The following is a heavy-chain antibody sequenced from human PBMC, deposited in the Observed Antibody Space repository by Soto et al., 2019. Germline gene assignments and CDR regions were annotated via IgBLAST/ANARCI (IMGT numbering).Heavy chain of an antibody. CDR1: GFTFSSYS. CDR3: ARDIGGVYYDFWSGYYTGDYYYYMDV. D-gene: IGHD3-3*01. V-gene: IGHV3-21*01. J-gene: IGHJ6*03. CDR2: ISSSSSYI. Sequence: GGSLRLSCAASGFTFSSYSMNWVRQAPGKGLEWVSSISSSSSYIYYADSVKGRFTISRDNAKNSLYLQMNSLRAEDTAVYYCARDIGGVYYDFWSGYYTGDYYYYMDVWGKGTTVTVSS.